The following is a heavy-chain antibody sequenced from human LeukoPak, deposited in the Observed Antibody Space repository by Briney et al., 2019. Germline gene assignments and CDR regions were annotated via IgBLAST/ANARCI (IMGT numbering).Heavy chain of an antibody. CDR3: AREGGFYRPLDY. CDR2: VHLDGRT. CDR1: GGSVINTNW. D-gene: IGHD3-3*01. V-gene: IGHV4-4*02. Sequence: PSETLSLTCGVSGGSVINTNWWSWVRQPPGKGLEWIGEVHLDGRTNYNPSLESRLTMSVDVSENQVSLKLTSVTAADTAVYYCAREGGFYRPLDYSGQGTLVTVSS. J-gene: IGHJ4*02.